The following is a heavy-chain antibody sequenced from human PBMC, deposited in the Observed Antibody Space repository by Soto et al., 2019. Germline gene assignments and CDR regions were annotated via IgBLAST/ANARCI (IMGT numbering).Heavy chain of an antibody. J-gene: IGHJ4*02. CDR1: GGSITSSSYY. D-gene: IGHD3-22*01. Sequence: PSETLSLTCTVSGGSITSSSYYWGWIRQPPGKGLEWIGTIYYSGSTYYNPSLKSRVTISVDTSKNQFSLNLSSVTAADTAVYYCARDRMYDSSGYYYPHCDYWGQGTLVTVSS. CDR3: ARDRMYDSSGYYYPHCDY. V-gene: IGHV4-39*02. CDR2: IYYSGST.